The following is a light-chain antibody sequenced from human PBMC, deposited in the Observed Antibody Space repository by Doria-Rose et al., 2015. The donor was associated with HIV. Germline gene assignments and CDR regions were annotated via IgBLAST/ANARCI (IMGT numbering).Light chain of an antibody. J-gene: IGKJ1*01. CDR1: QSFSSTY. CDR2: DGS. Sequence: TQSPGTLSLSPGERATLSCRASQSFSSTYLAWYQQKPGQAPSLLIYDGSTRATGIPDRFSASGSGTDFTHTINRLEPEDFALYYCHQYGTSWTFGQGTKVETK. V-gene: IGKV3-20*01. CDR3: HQYGTSWT.